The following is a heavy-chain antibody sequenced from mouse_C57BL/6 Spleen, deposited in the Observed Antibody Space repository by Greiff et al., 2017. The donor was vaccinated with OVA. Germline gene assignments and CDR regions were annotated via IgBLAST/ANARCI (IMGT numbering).Heavy chain of an antibody. CDR1: GYTFTSYW. J-gene: IGHJ4*01. Sequence: VQLQQPGAELVMPGASVKLSCTASGYTFTSYWMHWVKQRPGQGLEWIGEIDPSDSYTTYNQKFKGKSTLTVDKSSSTAYMQLSSLTSEDSAVDDCARGGVRERGYAMDYWGQGTSGTVSS. CDR3: ARGGVRERGYAMDY. CDR2: IDPSDSYT. V-gene: IGHV1-69*01. D-gene: IGHD2-14*01.